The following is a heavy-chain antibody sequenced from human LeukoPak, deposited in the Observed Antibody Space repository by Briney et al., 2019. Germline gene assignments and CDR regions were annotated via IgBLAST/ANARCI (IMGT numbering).Heavy chain of an antibody. CDR2: ISSRSRTI. V-gene: IGHV3-48*04. CDR3: ARGEESWSKIYYYYYMDV. CDR1: GFTFSSYS. D-gene: IGHD6-13*01. Sequence: GGSLRLSCAASGFTFSSYSMNWVRQAPGKGLEWVSYISSRSRTIYYADSVKGRFTISRDNAKNTLYLQMNSLRAEDTAVYYCARGEESWSKIYYYYYMDVWGKGTTVTISS. J-gene: IGHJ6*03.